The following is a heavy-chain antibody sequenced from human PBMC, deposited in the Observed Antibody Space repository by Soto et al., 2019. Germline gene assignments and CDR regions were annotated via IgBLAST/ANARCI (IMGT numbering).Heavy chain of an antibody. CDR1: GFTFDDYA. D-gene: IGHD6-19*01. CDR3: AKDPKAIAVAAGYFDL. CDR2: ISWNSGNI. J-gene: IGHJ2*01. V-gene: IGHV3-9*01. Sequence: ESGGGLVQPGRSLRLSCAASGFTFDDYAMHWVRQAPGKGLEWVSGISWNSGNIGYADSVKGRFTISRDNAKNSLYLQMNSLRAEDTALYYCAKDPKAIAVAAGYFDLWGRGTLVTVSS.